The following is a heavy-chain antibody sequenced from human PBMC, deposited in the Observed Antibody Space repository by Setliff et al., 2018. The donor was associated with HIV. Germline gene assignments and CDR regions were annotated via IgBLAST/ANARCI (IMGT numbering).Heavy chain of an antibody. D-gene: IGHD1-26*01. CDR1: GGSFSGYY. J-gene: IGHJ4*02. CDR3: AGGPGTTSIDY. CDR2: INHSGST. V-gene: IGHV4-34*01. Sequence: SETLSLTCAVYGGSFSGYYWSWIRQPPGKGLEWIGEINHSGSTNYNMSLWSRVTISLDASRNQFSLELISVTAADTAVYYCAGGPGTTSIDYWAPGTLVTVSS.